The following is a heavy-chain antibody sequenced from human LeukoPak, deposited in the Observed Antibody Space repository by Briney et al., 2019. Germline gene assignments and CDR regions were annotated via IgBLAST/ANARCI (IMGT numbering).Heavy chain of an antibody. CDR1: GYTFTGYY. Sequence: GASVKVSCKASGYTFTGYYMHWVRQAPGQGLEWTGWINPNSGGTNYAQKFQGRVTMTRDTSISTAYMELSRLRSDDTAVYYCASPGSRSYYDILTGYYTGLKFDYWGQGTLVTVSS. J-gene: IGHJ4*02. D-gene: IGHD3-9*01. V-gene: IGHV1-2*02. CDR3: ASPGSRSYYDILTGYYTGLKFDY. CDR2: INPNSGGT.